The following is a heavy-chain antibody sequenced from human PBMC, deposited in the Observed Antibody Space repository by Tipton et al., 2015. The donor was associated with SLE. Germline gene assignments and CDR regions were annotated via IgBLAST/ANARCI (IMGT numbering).Heavy chain of an antibody. J-gene: IGHJ6*03. Sequence: TLSLTCTVSNGSISSSPYYWGWIRQPPGKGLEWVGSIYYSGSTYYNPSLKSRVTISVDTSRNQFSLYLTSVTAADTAVYYCARGPYYDMGVWGKVTSGTVSS. CDR1: NGSISSSPYY. V-gene: IGHV4-39*07. CDR2: IYYSGST. CDR3: ARGPYYDMGV.